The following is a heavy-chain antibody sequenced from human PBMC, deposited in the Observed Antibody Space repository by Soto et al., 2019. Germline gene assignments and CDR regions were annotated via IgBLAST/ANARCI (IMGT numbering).Heavy chain of an antibody. CDR2: IIPIFGTA. V-gene: IGHV1-69*13. D-gene: IGHD5-18*01. CDR1: GYTFTGYY. Sequence: SSVKVSCKASGYTFTGYYMHWVRQAPGQGLEWMGGIIPIFGTANYAQKFQGRVTITADESTSTAYMELSSLRSEDTAVYYCARENTAISFDYWGQGTLVTVSS. J-gene: IGHJ4*02. CDR3: ARENTAISFDY.